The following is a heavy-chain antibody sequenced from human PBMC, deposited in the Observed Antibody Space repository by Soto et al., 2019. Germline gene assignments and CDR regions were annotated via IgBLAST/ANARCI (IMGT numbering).Heavy chain of an antibody. CDR2: INPSGGST. V-gene: IGHV1-46*03. Sequence: ASVKVSCKASGYTFTSYYMHWVRQAPGQGLEWMGIINPSGGSTSYAQKFQGRVTMTRDTSTSTVYMELSSLRSEDTAVYYCARSRGSTVTISDNWYFDLWGRGTLVT. D-gene: IGHD4-17*01. J-gene: IGHJ2*01. CDR3: ARSRGSTVTISDNWYFDL. CDR1: GYTFTSYY.